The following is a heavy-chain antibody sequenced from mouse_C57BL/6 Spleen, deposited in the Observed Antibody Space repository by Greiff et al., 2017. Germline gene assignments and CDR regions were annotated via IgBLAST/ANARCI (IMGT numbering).Heavy chain of an antibody. J-gene: IGHJ3*01. Sequence: QVQLQQSGPGLVAPSQSLSITCTVSGFSLTSYGVDWVRQSPGKGLEWLGVIWGVGSTNYNSALKSRLSISKDNSKSQVFLKMNSLQTDDTAMYYCASAGSSGPRFAYWGQGTLVTVSA. CDR3: ASAGSSGPRFAY. CDR2: IWGVGST. D-gene: IGHD3-2*02. V-gene: IGHV2-6*01. CDR1: GFSLTSYG.